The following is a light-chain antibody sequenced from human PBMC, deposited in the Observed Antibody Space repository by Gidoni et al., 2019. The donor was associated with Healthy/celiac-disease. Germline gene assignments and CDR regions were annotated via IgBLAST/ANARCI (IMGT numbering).Light chain of an antibody. J-gene: IGKJ5*01. CDR2: GAS. Sequence: ELVMTQSPATLSVSPGERATLSCRASQSVSSNLAWYQQKPGQAHRLLIYGASTRATGIQARFSGSGSGTEFTLTISSLQSEDFAVYYCQQYNTWPPITFGQXTRLEIK. V-gene: IGKV3-15*01. CDR1: QSVSSN. CDR3: QQYNTWPPIT.